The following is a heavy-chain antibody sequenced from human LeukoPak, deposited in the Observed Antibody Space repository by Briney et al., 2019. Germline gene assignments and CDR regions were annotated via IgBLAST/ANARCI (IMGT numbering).Heavy chain of an antibody. CDR3: ATPGEWLRLGFDY. J-gene: IGHJ4*02. Sequence: GGSLRLSCAASGFTFSSYSMNWVRQAPGKGLEWVSSISSSSSYIYYADSVKGRFTISRDNSKNTLYLQMNSLRAEDTAVYYCATPGEWLRLGFDYWGQGTLVTVSS. D-gene: IGHD5-12*01. CDR2: ISSSSSYI. CDR1: GFTFSSYS. V-gene: IGHV3-21*04.